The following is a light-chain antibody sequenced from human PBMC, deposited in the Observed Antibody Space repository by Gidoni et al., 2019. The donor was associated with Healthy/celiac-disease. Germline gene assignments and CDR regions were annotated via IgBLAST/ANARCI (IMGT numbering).Light chain of an antibody. CDR1: QSISSW. J-gene: IGKJ1*01. Sequence: DIKMTQSPSTLSASVADRVTITCRASQSISSWLAWYQQKPGKAPKLLIYKASSLESAVPSRFSGSGSGTEFTLTISSLQPDDFATYYCQQYNSYSQMTFGHXTKVEIK. V-gene: IGKV1-5*03. CDR3: QQYNSYSQMT. CDR2: KAS.